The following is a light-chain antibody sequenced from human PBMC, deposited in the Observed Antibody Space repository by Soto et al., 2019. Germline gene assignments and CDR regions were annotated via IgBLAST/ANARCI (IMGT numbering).Light chain of an antibody. Sequence: QSALTQPASVSGSPRQSITISCTGTSSDVGGYNYVSWYQQHPGKAPKLMIYEVTNRPSGVSNRFSGSKSGNTASLTISGLQAEDEADYYCSSYISSSTFVVFGGGTKLTVL. V-gene: IGLV2-14*01. CDR1: SSDVGGYNY. CDR3: SSYISSSTFVV. J-gene: IGLJ2*01. CDR2: EVT.